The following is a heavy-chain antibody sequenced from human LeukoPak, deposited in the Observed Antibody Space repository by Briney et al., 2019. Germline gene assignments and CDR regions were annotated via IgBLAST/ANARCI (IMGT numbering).Heavy chain of an antibody. CDR2: IIPISGTP. D-gene: IGHD2-2*01. CDR3: ARRRGSTNLYWFDT. J-gene: IGHJ5*02. V-gene: IGHV1-69*05. CDR1: GDTFSTKG. Sequence: SVKVSCKASGDTFSTKGISWVRKAPGQGLEWIGGIIPISGTPNYPQKFQDRITFTTDESTRTAYMELTSLTSEDTAVYYCARRRGSTNLYWFDTWGQGTLVIVSS.